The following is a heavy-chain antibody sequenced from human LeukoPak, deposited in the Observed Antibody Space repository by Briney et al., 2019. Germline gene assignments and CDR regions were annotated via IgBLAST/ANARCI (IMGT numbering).Heavy chain of an antibody. Sequence: GGSLRLSCAASGFTVSSNYMTWVRQAPGKGLEWVSVIYSGGSTYYAASVKGRFTISRDNAKNSLYLQMNSLRAEDTAVYYCARSSDSYGSVVVYWGQGTLVTVSS. J-gene: IGHJ4*02. D-gene: IGHD5-18*01. V-gene: IGHV3-53*01. CDR1: GFTVSSNY. CDR2: IYSGGST. CDR3: ARSSDSYGSVVVY.